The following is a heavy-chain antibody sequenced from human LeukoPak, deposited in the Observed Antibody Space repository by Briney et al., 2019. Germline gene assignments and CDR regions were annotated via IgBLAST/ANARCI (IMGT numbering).Heavy chain of an antibody. CDR1: GFTFSSYA. J-gene: IGHJ3*02. V-gene: IGHV3-30-3*01. CDR2: ISYGGSNK. CDR3: AGRDGYNFYLAFDI. Sequence: PGRSLRLSCAASGFTFSSYAMHWVRQAPGKGLEWVAVISYGGSNKYYADSVKGRFTISRDNSKNTLYLQMNSLRAEDTAVYYCAGRDGYNFYLAFDIWGQGTMVTVSS. D-gene: IGHD5-12*01.